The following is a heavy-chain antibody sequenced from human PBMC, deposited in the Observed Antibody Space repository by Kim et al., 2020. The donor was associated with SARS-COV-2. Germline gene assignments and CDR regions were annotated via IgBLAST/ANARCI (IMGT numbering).Heavy chain of an antibody. CDR2: ISGSGGNT. CDR3: AKDYKFGIVGANRADY. CDR1: GFTFNNFA. Sequence: GGSLRLSCAASGFTFNNFAMTWVRQPPGKGLEWVSGISGSGGNTYYADSVKGRFIISRDNSNDTLYLQLNSLRAEDTGIYYCAKDYKFGIVGANRADYWGQGTLVTVST. D-gene: IGHD1-26*01. J-gene: IGHJ4*02. V-gene: IGHV3-23*01.